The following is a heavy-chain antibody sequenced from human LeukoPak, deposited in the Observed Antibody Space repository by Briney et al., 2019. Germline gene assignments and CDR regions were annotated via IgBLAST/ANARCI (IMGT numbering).Heavy chain of an antibody. J-gene: IGHJ6*02. CDR3: ARGIKASYDFWSGYYYYYGMDV. D-gene: IGHD3-3*01. V-gene: IGHV1-2*02. CDR1: GYTFTGYY. CDR2: INPNSGGT. Sequence: ASVKVSCKASGYTFTGYYMHWVRQAPGQGLEWMGWINPNSGGTNYAQKFQGRVTMTRDTSISTAYMELGRLRSDDTAVYYCARGIKASYDFWSGYYYYYGMDVWGQGTTVTVSS.